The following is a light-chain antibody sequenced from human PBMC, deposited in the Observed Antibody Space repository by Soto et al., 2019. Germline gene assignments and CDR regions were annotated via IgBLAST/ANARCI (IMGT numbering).Light chain of an antibody. J-gene: IGKJ1*01. CDR3: QQYNNWPRT. CDR1: QSVTSN. CDR2: GAS. Sequence: EIVMTQSPATLSVSPGERATLSCRAGQSVTSNLAWYQQKAGQAPRLLIYGASTRATGIPARISGSGSGTEFTLTISSLQSEDFAVYYCQQYNNWPRTFGQGTKVEIK. V-gene: IGKV3-15*01.